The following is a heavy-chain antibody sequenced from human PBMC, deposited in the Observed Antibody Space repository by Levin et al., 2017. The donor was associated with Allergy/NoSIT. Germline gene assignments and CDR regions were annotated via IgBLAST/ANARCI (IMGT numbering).Heavy chain of an antibody. V-gene: IGHV5-10-1*01. CDR3: ASSIGSGSYYTTEAFDY. D-gene: IGHD3-10*01. J-gene: IGHJ4*02. CDR2: IDPSDSYT. CDR1: GYSFTSYW. Sequence: GESLKISCKGSGYSFTSYWISWVRQMPGKGLEWMGRIDPSDSYTNYSPSFQGHVTISADKSISTAYLQWSSLKASDTAMYYCASSIGSGSYYTTEAFDYWGQGTLVTVSS.